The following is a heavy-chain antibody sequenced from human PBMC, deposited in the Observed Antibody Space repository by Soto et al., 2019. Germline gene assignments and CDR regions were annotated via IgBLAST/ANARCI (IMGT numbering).Heavy chain of an antibody. V-gene: IGHV4-30-4*01. Sequence: QVQLQESGPGLVKPSQTLSLTCTVPGGSISSGDYYWSWIRQPPGKGLEWIGYIYYSGSTNYNPSLSRRDTISVDTSKNQFSLNLSSVTAADTAVYYCARIVESGYTNDFDLWGRGTLVTVSS. D-gene: IGHD3-16*02. CDR2: IYYSGST. J-gene: IGHJ2*01. CDR1: GGSISSGDYY. CDR3: ARIVESGYTNDFDL.